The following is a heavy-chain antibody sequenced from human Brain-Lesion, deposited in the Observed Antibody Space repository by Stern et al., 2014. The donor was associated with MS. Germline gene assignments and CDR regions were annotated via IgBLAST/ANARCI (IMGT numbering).Heavy chain of an antibody. CDR1: GGSIGRSSYY. J-gene: IGHJ4*02. CDR3: ARGAGVFDS. V-gene: IGHV4-39*02. CDR2: IFYTGST. D-gene: IGHD6-19*01. Sequence: QLQLQESGPGLVKPSETLSLTCTVSGGSIGRSSYYWGWIRPPPGKGLEWIGNIFYTGSTFYDPPLKSRVTISVDTPNNHFSLSLNSVTAADTAVYYCARGAGVFDSWGQGTLVTVSP.